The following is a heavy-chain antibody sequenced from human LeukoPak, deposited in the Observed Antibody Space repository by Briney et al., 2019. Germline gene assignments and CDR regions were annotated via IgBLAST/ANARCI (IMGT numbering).Heavy chain of an antibody. V-gene: IGHV3-20*04. CDR1: GFTFGDYG. CDR2: INWNGGST. J-gene: IGHJ4*02. CDR3: ARGLTLPSYYDSSGYYYFDY. D-gene: IGHD3-22*01. Sequence: PGGSLRLSCAASGFTFGDYGMSWVRQAPGKGLEWVSGINWNGGSTGYADSVKGRFTISRDNAKNSLYLQMNSLRAEDTALYYCARGLTLPSYYDSSGYYYFDYWGQGTLVTVSS.